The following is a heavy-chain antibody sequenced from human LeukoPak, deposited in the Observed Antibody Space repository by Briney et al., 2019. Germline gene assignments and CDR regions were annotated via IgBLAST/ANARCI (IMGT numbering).Heavy chain of an antibody. CDR1: GGSISSGGYY. D-gene: IGHD6-19*01. V-gene: IGHV4-31*03. Sequence: PSQTLSLTCTVSGGSISSGGYYWSWIRQHPGKGLEWIGYIYYSGSTYYNPSLKSRVTISVDTSKNQFSLKLSSVTAADTAVYYCARETVAGRSDAFDIWGQGTMVTVSS. J-gene: IGHJ3*02. CDR3: ARETVAGRSDAFDI. CDR2: IYYSGST.